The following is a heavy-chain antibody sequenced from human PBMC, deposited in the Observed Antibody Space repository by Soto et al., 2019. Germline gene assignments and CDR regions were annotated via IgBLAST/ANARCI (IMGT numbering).Heavy chain of an antibody. D-gene: IGHD3-3*01. CDR1: GYTFTSYA. CDR3: ARSPSNVLRFLEWLPKPPFDP. CDR2: INAGNGNT. Sequence: ASVKVSCKASGYTFTSYAMHWVRQAPGQRLELMGWINAGNGNTKYSQKFQGRVTITRDTSASTAYMELSSLRSEDTAVYYCARSPSNVLRFLEWLPKPPFDPWGQGTLVTVSS. J-gene: IGHJ5*02. V-gene: IGHV1-3*01.